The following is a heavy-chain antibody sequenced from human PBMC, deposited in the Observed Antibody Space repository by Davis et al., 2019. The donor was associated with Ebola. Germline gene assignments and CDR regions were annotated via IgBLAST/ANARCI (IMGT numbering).Heavy chain of an antibody. CDR3: AKEAETFTVGGYFDL. Sequence: PGGSLRLSCAASGFTFDDYALNWVRQAPGKGLEWVSLISWDGGRTFYADSVEGRFTISRDNSKDSLYLEMNSLRSEDTAFYYCAKEAETFTVGGYFDLWGRGTLVTVSS. D-gene: IGHD1-26*01. J-gene: IGHJ2*01. V-gene: IGHV3-43*01. CDR2: ISWDGGRT. CDR1: GFTFDDYA.